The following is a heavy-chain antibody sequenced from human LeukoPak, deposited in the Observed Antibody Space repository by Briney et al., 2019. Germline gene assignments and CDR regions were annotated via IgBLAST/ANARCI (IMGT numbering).Heavy chain of an antibody. CDR2: ISAYNGNT. CDR1: GYTFTSYG. CDR3: ARGGPWFGASYYYYMDV. D-gene: IGHD3-10*01. V-gene: IGHV1-18*01. Sequence: VASVKVSCKASGYTFTSYGISWVRQAPGQGLEWMGWISAYNGNTNYAQKLQGRVTMTTDTSTSTAYMELRSLRSDDTAVYYCARGGPWFGASYYYYMDVWGKGTTVTISS. J-gene: IGHJ6*03.